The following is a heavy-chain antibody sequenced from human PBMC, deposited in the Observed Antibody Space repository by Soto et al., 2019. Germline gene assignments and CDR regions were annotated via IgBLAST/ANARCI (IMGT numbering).Heavy chain of an antibody. J-gene: IGHJ4*02. CDR3: AREGSPADY. CDR1: GYTFTSYA. CDR2: INAGNGNT. Sequence: GASVKVSCKASGYTFTSYAMHWVRQAPGQRLEWMGWINAGNGNTKYAQKLQGRVTMTTDTSTSTAYMELRSLRSDDTAVYYCAREGSPADYWGQGTLVTVSS. V-gene: IGHV1-3*01. D-gene: IGHD3-10*01.